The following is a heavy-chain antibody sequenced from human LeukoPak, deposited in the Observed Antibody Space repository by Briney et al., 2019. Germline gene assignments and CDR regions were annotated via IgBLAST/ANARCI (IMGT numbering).Heavy chain of an antibody. CDR2: ISGSSDYI. V-gene: IGHV3-21*01. J-gene: IGHJ4*02. CDR3: ARDKYGDYGFDY. Sequence: GGSLRLSCAASGFTFSTYSMNWVRQAPGKGLEWVSSISGSSDYIYYADSVKGRFTISRDNAKNSLYLQMNSLRAEDTAVYYCARDKYGDYGFDYWGQGTLVTASS. D-gene: IGHD4-17*01. CDR1: GFTFSTYS.